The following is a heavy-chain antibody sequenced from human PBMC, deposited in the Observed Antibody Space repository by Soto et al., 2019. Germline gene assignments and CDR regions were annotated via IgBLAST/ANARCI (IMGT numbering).Heavy chain of an antibody. CDR3: ARALATIPLLFSDY. J-gene: IGHJ4*02. Sequence: ASVKVSCRASGYTFTSYGSSWVRQAPGQGLEWMGWISAYNANTNYAQKLQGRVTMTTDTSTSTAYMELSSLRSDDKAVYYCARALATIPLLFSDYLGQRTLLTVSS. V-gene: IGHV1-18*04. CDR2: ISAYNANT. CDR1: GYTFTSYG. D-gene: IGHD5-12*01.